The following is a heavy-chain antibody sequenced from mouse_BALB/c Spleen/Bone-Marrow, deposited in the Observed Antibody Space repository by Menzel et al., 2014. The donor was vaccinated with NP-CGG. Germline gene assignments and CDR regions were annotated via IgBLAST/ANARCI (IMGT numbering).Heavy chain of an antibody. V-gene: IGHV14-3*02. J-gene: IGHJ3*01. CDR2: IDPANGNT. CDR1: GFNIKDTY. Sequence: EVKVVESGAELVRPGASVKLSCTASGFNIKDTYMHWVKQRPEQGLEWIGRIDPANGNTKYDPKFQGKATITADTSSNTAYLQLSSLTSEDTAVYYCAAYYYGSGYGFAYWGQGTLVTVSA. CDR3: AAYYYGSGYGFAY. D-gene: IGHD1-1*01.